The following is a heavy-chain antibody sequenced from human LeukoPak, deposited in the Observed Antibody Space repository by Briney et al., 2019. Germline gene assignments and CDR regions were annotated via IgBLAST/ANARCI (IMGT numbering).Heavy chain of an antibody. D-gene: IGHD3-22*01. J-gene: IGHJ4*02. CDR3: AKPYDSSGLFDY. Sequence: GRSLRLSCAASGFTFSSYGMHWVRQAPGKGLEWVSAISGSGGSTYYADSVKGWFTISRDNSKNTLYLQMNSLRAEDTAVYYCAKPYDSSGLFDYWGQGTLVTVSS. CDR2: ISGSGGST. CDR1: GFTFSSYG. V-gene: IGHV3-23*01.